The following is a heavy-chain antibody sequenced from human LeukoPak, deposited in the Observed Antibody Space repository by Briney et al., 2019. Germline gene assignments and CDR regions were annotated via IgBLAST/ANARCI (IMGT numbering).Heavy chain of an antibody. V-gene: IGHV3-23*01. CDR1: GFTFSSYA. Sequence: PGGSLRLSCAASGFTFSSYAMSWVRQAPGKGLEWVSAISGSGGSTCYADSVKGRFTISRDNAKNSLYLQMNSLRAEDTAVYFCARVFVGENFDYWGQGTLVTVSS. J-gene: IGHJ4*02. CDR2: ISGSGGST. D-gene: IGHD3-10*02. CDR3: ARVFVGENFDY.